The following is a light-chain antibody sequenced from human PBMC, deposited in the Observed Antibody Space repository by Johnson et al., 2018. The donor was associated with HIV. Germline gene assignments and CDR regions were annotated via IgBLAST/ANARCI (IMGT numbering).Light chain of an antibody. J-gene: IGLJ1*01. CDR2: DNN. CDR1: SSNIGNNY. Sequence: QSVLTQPPSVSAAPGQKVTISCSGSSSNIGNNYVSWYQQVPGAAPKLLIYDNNRRPSGIPDRSYGSKSGPSATLAIPGLHTGDEADYYCGTWDSSLRVGFFGTGTKVTVL. V-gene: IGLV1-51*01. CDR3: GTWDSSLRVGF.